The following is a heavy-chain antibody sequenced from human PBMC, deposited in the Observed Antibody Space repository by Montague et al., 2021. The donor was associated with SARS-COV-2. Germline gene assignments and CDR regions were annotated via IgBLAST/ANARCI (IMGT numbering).Heavy chain of an antibody. CDR1: GGSISSGGYY. CDR2: IYTSGTT. J-gene: IGHJ4*02. CDR3: ARARSGSWDHFDD. D-gene: IGHD2-15*01. Sequence: TLSLTCTVSGGSISSGGYYWSWIRQPAGKGLEWIGRIYTSGTTVYNFSLKSRVTISVDTSRNQFSLKLTSVTAADTAVYYCARARSGSWDHFDDRGQGGLVTVSS. V-gene: IGHV4-61*02.